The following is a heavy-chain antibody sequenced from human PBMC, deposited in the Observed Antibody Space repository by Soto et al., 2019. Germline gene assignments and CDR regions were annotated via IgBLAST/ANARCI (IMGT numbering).Heavy chain of an antibody. CDR1: GGSLTGYY. D-gene: IGHD5-12*01. V-gene: IGHV4-34*01. J-gene: IGHJ4*02. CDR2: IKDGGST. CDR3: ARGQEGIVATH. Sequence: QVQLQQWGAGLLKPSETLSLTCAVNGGSLTGYYWSWIRQPPGKGLEWIGEIKDGGSTNYSPSLRSRVTXPXDTSKNQFSLRLNSVTAADTAVYFCARGQEGIVATHWDQGTLVTVSS.